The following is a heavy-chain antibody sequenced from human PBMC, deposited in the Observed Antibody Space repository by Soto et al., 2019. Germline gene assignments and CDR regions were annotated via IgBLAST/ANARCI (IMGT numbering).Heavy chain of an antibody. Sequence: SGTLSLTCAVYGGSFSNYYWSWIRQPPGKGLEWIGEINHSGSSNYNPSLKSRVTISVDTSKNQFSLKLSSVTAADTAVYYCARGRELSTAMSSLNWFDPWGQGTLVTVSS. V-gene: IGHV4-34*01. CDR2: INHSGSS. J-gene: IGHJ5*02. D-gene: IGHD5-18*01. CDR1: GGSFSNYY. CDR3: ARGRELSTAMSSLNWFDP.